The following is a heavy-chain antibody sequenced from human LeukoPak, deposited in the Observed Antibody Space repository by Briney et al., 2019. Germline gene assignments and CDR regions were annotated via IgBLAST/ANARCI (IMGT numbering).Heavy chain of an antibody. D-gene: IGHD3-16*01. V-gene: IGHV3-7*03. Sequence: GGSLRLSCAASGFTFSSYSMNWIRQAPGKGLEWVANIKPDGSEKNYVDSVKGRFTISRDNAKNSLYLQMNSLRAEDTAVYYCARVGPGSFDYWGQGTLVTVSS. CDR2: IKPDGSEK. J-gene: IGHJ4*02. CDR3: ARVGPGSFDY. CDR1: GFTFSSYS.